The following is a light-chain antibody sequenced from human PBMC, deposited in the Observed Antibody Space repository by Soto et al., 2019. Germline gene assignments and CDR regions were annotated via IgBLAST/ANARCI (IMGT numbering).Light chain of an antibody. Sequence: EIVMTQSPGTLSLSPGETATLSCRASHSVRSNYVAWLHQKPGQAPRLLIYVPSSRATGVPDRFSASGSGTDFTLTISRLEPEDLAVYYCQQYGRSPFTIGPGTKVNI. CDR1: HSVRSNY. V-gene: IGKV3-20*01. CDR2: VPS. CDR3: QQYGRSPFT. J-gene: IGKJ3*01.